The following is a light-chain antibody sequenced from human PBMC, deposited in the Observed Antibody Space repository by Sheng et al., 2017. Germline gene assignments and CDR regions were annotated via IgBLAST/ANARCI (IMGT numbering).Light chain of an antibody. Sequence: EVVMTQSPAILSVSPGERATLSCRASQTVSNTLAWYQQKPGQAPRLLIYGASTRVTDIPARFSGYGSGTEFTLIISSVQSEDFAVYYCQQYNEWPPLTFGGGTKVEMK. V-gene: IGKV3-15*01. CDR1: QTVSNT. CDR3: QQYNEWPPLT. J-gene: IGKJ4*01. CDR2: GAS.